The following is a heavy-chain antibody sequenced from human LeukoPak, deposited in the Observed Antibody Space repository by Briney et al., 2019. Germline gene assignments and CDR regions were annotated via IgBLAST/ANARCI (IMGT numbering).Heavy chain of an antibody. J-gene: IGHJ3*02. CDR1: GYTFASYY. Sequence: ASVKVSCKASGYTFASYYMHWVRQAPGQGLEWMGIINPSGGSTSYAQKFQGRVTMTRDTSTSTVYMELSSLRSEDTAVYYCARNYYDSSGYGTFGAFDIWGQGTMVTVSS. D-gene: IGHD3-22*01. V-gene: IGHV1-46*01. CDR2: INPSGGST. CDR3: ARNYYDSSGYGTFGAFDI.